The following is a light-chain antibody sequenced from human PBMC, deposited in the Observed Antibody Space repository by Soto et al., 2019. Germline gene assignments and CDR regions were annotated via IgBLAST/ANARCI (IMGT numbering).Light chain of an antibody. CDR3: QQGSSTPFT. Sequence: DIQMTQSPSSLSASVGDRVTITRRASQSITTYLNWYQHKPGKAPKLLICAASSLPSGVPSRFSGSGSGTEFTLTISSLQPEDSATYYCQQGSSTPFTFGPGTKVDIK. CDR1: QSITTY. CDR2: AAS. V-gene: IGKV1-39*01. J-gene: IGKJ3*01.